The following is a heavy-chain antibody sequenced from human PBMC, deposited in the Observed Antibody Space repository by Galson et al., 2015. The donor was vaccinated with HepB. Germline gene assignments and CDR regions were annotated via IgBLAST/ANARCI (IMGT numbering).Heavy chain of an antibody. V-gene: IGHV3-21*01. J-gene: IGHJ6*02. CDR3: ARMEWLQNYYYGMDV. D-gene: IGHD3-3*01. Sequence: SLRLSCAASGFTFSSYSMNWVRQAPGKGLEWVSSISSSSSYIYYADSVKGRFTISRDNAKNSLYLQMNSLRAEDTAVYYCARMEWLQNYYYGMDVWGQGTTVTVSS. CDR2: ISSSSSYI. CDR1: GFTFSSYS.